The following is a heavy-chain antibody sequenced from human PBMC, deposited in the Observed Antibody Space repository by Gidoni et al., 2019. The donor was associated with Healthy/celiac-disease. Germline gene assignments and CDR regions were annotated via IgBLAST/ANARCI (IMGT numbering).Heavy chain of an antibody. CDR1: GFIFSSSD. J-gene: IGHJ4*02. CDR2: IGIAGDT. V-gene: IGHV3-13*04. Sequence: EVQLVESGGGLVQPGGSLSLSCAASGFIFSSSDMHWVRQAPGKGLEWVSAIGIAGDTYYSGSVKGRFTISREDAKNSLYLQMNSLRAGDTAVYYCARGGDGYNPLKWGQGTLVTVSS. CDR3: ARGGDGYNPLK. D-gene: IGHD5-12*01.